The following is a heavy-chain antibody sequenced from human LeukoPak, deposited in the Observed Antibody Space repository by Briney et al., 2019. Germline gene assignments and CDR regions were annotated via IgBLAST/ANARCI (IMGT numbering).Heavy chain of an antibody. V-gene: IGHV3-48*01. Sequence: TGGSLRLSCAASGFTFSSYSMNWVRQAPGKGLEWVSYISSSSSTIYYADSVKGRFTISRDNAKNSLYLQMNSLRAEDTAVYYCARAGATRWFDPWGQGTLVTVSS. D-gene: IGHD1-26*01. CDR3: ARAGATRWFDP. CDR2: ISSSSSTI. J-gene: IGHJ5*02. CDR1: GFTFSSYS.